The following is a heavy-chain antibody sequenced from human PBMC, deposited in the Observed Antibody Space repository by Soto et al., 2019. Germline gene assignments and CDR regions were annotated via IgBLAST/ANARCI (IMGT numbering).Heavy chain of an antibody. V-gene: IGHV3-23*01. CDR2: ISGGGGST. Sequence: GGSLRLSCAASGFAFSSYAMSWVRQAPGRGLEWVSGISGGGGSTYYADSVEGRFTISRDNSKNTLYLQMNSLRAEDTAVYYCAKDRVVVVPAAMNYWGQGTLVTVSS. J-gene: IGHJ4*02. CDR1: GFAFSSYA. D-gene: IGHD2-2*01. CDR3: AKDRVVVVPAAMNY.